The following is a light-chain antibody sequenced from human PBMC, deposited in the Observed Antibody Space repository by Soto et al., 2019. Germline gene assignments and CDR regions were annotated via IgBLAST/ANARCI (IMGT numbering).Light chain of an antibody. CDR1: SSDVGAYNY. CDR3: SSYAGSSNV. J-gene: IGLJ1*01. V-gene: IGLV2-8*01. CDR2: EVN. Sequence: QSVLTQPASVSGSPGQSITISCSGTSSDVGAYNYVSWYQQHPGKVPKLIIYEVNKRPSGVPDRFSGSKSGNTASLTVSGLQAEDEADYYCSSYAGSSNVFGTGTKVTVL.